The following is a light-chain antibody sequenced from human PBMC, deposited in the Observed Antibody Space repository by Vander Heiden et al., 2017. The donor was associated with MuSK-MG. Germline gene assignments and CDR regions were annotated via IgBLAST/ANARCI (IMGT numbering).Light chain of an antibody. J-gene: IGKJ4*01. CDR3: QQRSNWRSLT. V-gene: IGKV3-11*01. CDR2: DAS. CDR1: QSVSSY. Sequence: EIVLTQSPATLSLSPGERATLSCRASQSVSSYLAWYQQKPGQAPRLLIYDASNRATGIPARFSGSGYGTDFTLTISSLEPEDFAVYYCQQRSNWRSLTFGGGTKVEIK.